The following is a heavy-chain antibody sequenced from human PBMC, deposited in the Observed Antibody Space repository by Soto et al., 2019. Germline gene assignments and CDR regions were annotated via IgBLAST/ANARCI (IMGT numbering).Heavy chain of an antibody. J-gene: IGHJ6*02. CDR2: ISSSGSTI. D-gene: IGHD2-21*02. CDR1: EFTFSSYE. CDR3: ARDSLPPYCGGDCSASSYYGMDV. Sequence: PGGSLRLSCAASEFTFSSYEMNWVRQAPGKGLEWVSYISSSGSTIYYADSVKGRFTISRDNAKNSLYLQMNSLRAEDTAVYYCARDSLPPYCGGDCSASSYYGMDVWGQGTTVTVSS. V-gene: IGHV3-48*03.